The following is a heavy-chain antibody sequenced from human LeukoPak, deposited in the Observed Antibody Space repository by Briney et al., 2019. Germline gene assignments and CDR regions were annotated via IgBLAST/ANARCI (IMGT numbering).Heavy chain of an antibody. CDR1: GGSISSYY. J-gene: IGHJ4*02. CDR2: MYTTGST. Sequence: PSETLSLTCTVSGGSISSYYWSWIRQPAGKGLEWIGRMYTTGSTNYNPSLKRRVTMSVDTSKNQFSLKLSSVTAADTAVYYCERWGKYDSSGYYCGFDNWGQGTLVTVSS. V-gene: IGHV4-4*07. CDR3: ERWGKYDSSGYYCGFDN. D-gene: IGHD3-22*01.